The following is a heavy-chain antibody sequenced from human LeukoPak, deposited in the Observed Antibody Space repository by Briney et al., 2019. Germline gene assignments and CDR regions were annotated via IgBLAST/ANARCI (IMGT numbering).Heavy chain of an antibody. D-gene: IGHD3/OR15-3a*01. CDR2: IYYSGST. Sequence: SETLSLTCAVNGGSFSGYYWNWIRQPPGKGLEWIGSIYYSGSTYYNPSLKSRVTISVDTSKNQFSLKLSSVTAADTAVYYCARQGLVISPQTFDYWGQGTLVTVSS. V-gene: IGHV4-34*01. CDR1: GGSFSGYY. J-gene: IGHJ4*02. CDR3: ARQGLVISPQTFDY.